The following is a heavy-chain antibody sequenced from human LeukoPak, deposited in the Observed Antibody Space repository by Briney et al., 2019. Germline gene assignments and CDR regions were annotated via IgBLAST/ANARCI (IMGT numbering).Heavy chain of an antibody. V-gene: IGHV3-48*04. CDR1: VLSFSDSS. J-gene: IGHJ3*02. Sequence: GGSLRLSCAASVLSFSDSSISWVRQAPGKGPEWVSYISSSSSSIYYADSVKGRFTISRDNAKNSLYLQMNSLRAEDTAVYYCAKEGWGPYGSAPHGAFDIWGQGTMVTVSS. CDR2: ISSSSSSI. CDR3: AKEGWGPYGSAPHGAFDI. D-gene: IGHD3-10*01.